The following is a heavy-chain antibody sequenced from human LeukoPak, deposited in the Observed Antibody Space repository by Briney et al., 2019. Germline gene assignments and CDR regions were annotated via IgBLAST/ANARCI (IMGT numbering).Heavy chain of an antibody. J-gene: IGHJ4*02. CDR3: ATSEGGGFFDY. CDR1: GGSFSGYY. D-gene: IGHD4-23*01. Sequence: PSETLSLTCAVYGGSFSGYYWSWIRQPPGKGLEWVAIMHHTGSTHYNPSLQSRVTISLDTSKNHFSLKLRSVSAADTAIYYCATSEGGGFFDYWGQGTPVTVSS. V-gene: IGHV4-34*01. CDR2: MHHTGST.